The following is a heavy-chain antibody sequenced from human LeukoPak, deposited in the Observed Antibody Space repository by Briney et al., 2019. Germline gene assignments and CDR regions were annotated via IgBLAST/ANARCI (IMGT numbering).Heavy chain of an antibody. Sequence: GESLKISCKTSGYSFTTYWIGWVRQLPGEGLEWMGVIYPDDSDTRYSPSFQGQVTTSADKSISTAYLQWTSLKASDSAIYYCARQRGASGAINWLDPWGQGTLVTVSS. V-gene: IGHV5-51*01. CDR1: GYSFTTYW. J-gene: IGHJ5*02. CDR2: IYPDDSDT. D-gene: IGHD3-10*01. CDR3: ARQRGASGAINWLDP.